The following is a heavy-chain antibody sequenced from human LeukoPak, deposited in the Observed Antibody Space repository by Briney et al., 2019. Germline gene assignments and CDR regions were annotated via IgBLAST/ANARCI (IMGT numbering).Heavy chain of an antibody. CDR1: GGSISSSSHY. V-gene: IGHV4-39*01. CDR2: IYYSAST. Sequence: SETLSLTRTVSGGSISSSSHYWGWLRQPPGKGLEWIGSIYYSASTFYNPSLKGRVTMSVDTSKNQFSLKLRSVTAADTAMYYCATLVVLAGTPSIDCWGQGTLVTVSS. CDR3: ATLVVLAGTPSIDC. D-gene: IGHD2-15*01. J-gene: IGHJ4*02.